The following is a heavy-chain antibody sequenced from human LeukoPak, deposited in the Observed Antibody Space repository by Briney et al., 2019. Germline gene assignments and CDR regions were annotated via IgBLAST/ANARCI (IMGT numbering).Heavy chain of an antibody. CDR1: GFTFSSYG. D-gene: IGHD5-18*01. V-gene: IGHV3-30*03. J-gene: IGHJ4*02. Sequence: GGSLRLSCAASGFTFSSYGMHWVRQAPGKGLEWVAVISYDGSNKYYADSVKGRFTISRDNAKNSLYLQMNSLRAEDTAVYYCARAGKWIQLWLVDYWGQGTLVTVSS. CDR2: ISYDGSNK. CDR3: ARAGKWIQLWLVDY.